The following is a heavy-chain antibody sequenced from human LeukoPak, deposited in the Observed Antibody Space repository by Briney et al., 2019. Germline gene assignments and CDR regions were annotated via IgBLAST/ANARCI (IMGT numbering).Heavy chain of an antibody. CDR2: IIPILGIA. V-gene: IGHV1-69*04. Sequence: GSSVKVSCKASGGTFSSYAISWVRQAPGQGLEWMGRIIPILGIANYAQKFQGRVTITADKSTSTAYMELSSLRSEDTAVYYCARETYDYVWGSYRGRSYYFDYWGQGTLVTVSS. CDR1: GGTFSSYA. D-gene: IGHD3-16*02. J-gene: IGHJ4*02. CDR3: ARETYDYVWGSYRGRSYYFDY.